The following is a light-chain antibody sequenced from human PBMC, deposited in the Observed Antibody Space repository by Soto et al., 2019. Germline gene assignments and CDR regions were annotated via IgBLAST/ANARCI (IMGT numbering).Light chain of an antibody. CDR1: QSIRTY. CDR3: QQSYSTRRT. V-gene: IGKV1-39*01. CDR2: AAS. J-gene: IGKJ2*01. Sequence: DIPMTQSPSSLSASVGDRVTITCRASQSIRTYLNWYQQKPGKAPNLLIYAASSLQGGVPSRFSGSGSGTDFTLTISSLPPEDFATYYCQQSYSTRRTFGQGTKLEIK.